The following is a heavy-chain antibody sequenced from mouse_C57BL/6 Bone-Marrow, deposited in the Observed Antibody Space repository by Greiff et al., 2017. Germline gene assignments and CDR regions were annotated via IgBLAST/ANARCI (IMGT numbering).Heavy chain of an antibody. CDR2: IHPNSGST. Sequence: QVQLKQPGAELVKPGASVKLSCKASGYTFTSYWMHWVKQRPGQGLEWIGMIHPNSGSTNYNKQFKSKATLTVDKSSSTAYMQLSSLTSEDSAVYDCARGANYVLAMDYWGQGTSVTGST. CDR3: ARGANYVLAMDY. D-gene: IGHD2-1*01. J-gene: IGHJ4*01. CDR1: GYTFTSYW. V-gene: IGHV1-64*01.